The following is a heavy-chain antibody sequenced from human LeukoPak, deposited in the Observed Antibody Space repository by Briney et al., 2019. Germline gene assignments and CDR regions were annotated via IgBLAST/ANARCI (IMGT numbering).Heavy chain of an antibody. Sequence: PSETLSLTCTVSGGSISSGSYYWSWIRQPAGKGLEWIGRTYTSGSTNYNPSLKSRVTISADTSKNQFSLKLSSVTAADTAVYYCASRKLGNDYWGQGTLVTVSS. V-gene: IGHV4-61*02. D-gene: IGHD7-27*01. CDR2: TYTSGST. CDR3: ASRKLGNDY. CDR1: GGSISSGSYY. J-gene: IGHJ4*01.